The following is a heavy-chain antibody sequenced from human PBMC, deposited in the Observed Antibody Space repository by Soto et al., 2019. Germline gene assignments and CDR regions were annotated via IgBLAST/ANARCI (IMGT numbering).Heavy chain of an antibody. CDR1: GFTFSNYG. CDR2: IWHDGNNK. J-gene: IGHJ6*02. CDR3: ASDLVGEADSYGSDV. Sequence: GGALRLSCAASGFTFSNYGMHWVRQAPGKGLEWVAIIWHDGNNKYYADSVRGRFIISRDNSKNRLYLQMNSLRAEDTAVYYSASDLVGEADSYGSDVWGQGTQVTVSS. V-gene: IGHV3-33*01. D-gene: IGHD1-26*01.